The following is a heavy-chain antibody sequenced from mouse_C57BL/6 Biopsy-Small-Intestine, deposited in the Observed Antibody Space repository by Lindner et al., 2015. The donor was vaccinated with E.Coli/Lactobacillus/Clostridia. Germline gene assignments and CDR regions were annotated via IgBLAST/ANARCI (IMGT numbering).Heavy chain of an antibody. D-gene: IGHD4-1*02. J-gene: IGHJ2*01. Sequence: VQLQESGAELVRPGTSVKMSCKASGYTFTNYWIGWAKQRPGHGLEWIGDIYPGGGYTNYNEKFKGKATLTADKSSSTAYMQFGSLTSEDPAIYYCAREATGTNYFDYWGQGTTLTVSS. V-gene: IGHV1-63*01. CDR3: AREATGTNYFDY. CDR1: GYTFTNYW. CDR2: IYPGGGYT.